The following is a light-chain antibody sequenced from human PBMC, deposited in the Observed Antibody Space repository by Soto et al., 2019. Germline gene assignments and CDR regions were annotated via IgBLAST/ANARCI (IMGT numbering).Light chain of an antibody. J-gene: IGKJ5*01. CDR2: DAS. CDR3: QQAGT. CDR1: QSISSW. V-gene: IGKV1-5*01. Sequence: DIQMTQSPSTLSASVGDRVTITCRASQSISSWLAWYQQKPGKAPKLLICDASSLESGVPSRFSGSGSGAEFTLTISSLQPDDFATYYCQQAGTFGQGTRLEIK.